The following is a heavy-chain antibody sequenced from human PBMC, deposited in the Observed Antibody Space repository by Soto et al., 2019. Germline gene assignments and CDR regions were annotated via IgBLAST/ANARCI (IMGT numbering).Heavy chain of an antibody. CDR1: GGSISSSSYY. V-gene: IGHV4-39*01. CDR3: ARRMYSSSWEDYYYGMDV. CDR2: IYYSGST. J-gene: IGHJ6*02. Sequence: SETLSLTCTVSGGSISSSSYYWGWIRQPPGKGLEWIGSIYYSGSTYYNPSLKSRVTISVDTSKNQFSLKLSSVTAADTAVYYCARRMYSSSWEDYYYGMDVWGQGTTVTVSS. D-gene: IGHD6-6*01.